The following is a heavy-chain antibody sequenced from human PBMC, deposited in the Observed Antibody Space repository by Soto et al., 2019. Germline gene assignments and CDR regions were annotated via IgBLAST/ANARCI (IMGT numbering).Heavy chain of an antibody. D-gene: IGHD3-22*01. Sequence: SETLSLTCSVSGGSISSYYWSWIRQPAGKGLEWIGRIYSSGDTYYNPSLESRIIMSVDTSKNQFSLNLSSVTAADTAIYYCARDAYYYDTRGYYLLDYWGQGTLV. CDR2: IYSSGDT. CDR1: GGSISSYY. J-gene: IGHJ4*02. CDR3: ARDAYYYDTRGYYLLDY. V-gene: IGHV4-4*07.